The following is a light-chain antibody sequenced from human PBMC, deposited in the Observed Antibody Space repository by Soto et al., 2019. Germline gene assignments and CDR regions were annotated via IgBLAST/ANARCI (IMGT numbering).Light chain of an antibody. Sequence: EIVMTQSPATLSVSPGERATLYCRASQSVSRNLAWYQQKPGQPPRLLIYDASTRATGVPARFGGSGSGTEFTLTIIGLQSEDFAVYYCQQYGDWPPDTFGQGTKVEI. J-gene: IGKJ2*01. CDR1: QSVSRN. CDR2: DAS. CDR3: QQYGDWPPDT. V-gene: IGKV3-15*01.